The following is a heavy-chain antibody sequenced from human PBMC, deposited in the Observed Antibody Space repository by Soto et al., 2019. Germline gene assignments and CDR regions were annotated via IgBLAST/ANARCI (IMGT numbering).Heavy chain of an antibody. CDR2: IDWDDDE. CDR3: ARTPTTTPDFCYSYGMDV. Sequence: SGPTLVNPTQTLTLTCTFSGFSLTTSGMSVSWIRQPPGKALEWLALIDWDDDEYYSASLKTRLTISKDTSKNQVVLTMTNMDPVDTATYYCARTPTTTPDFCYSYGMDVWGQGTTVTVSS. J-gene: IGHJ6*02. D-gene: IGHD1-26*01. CDR1: GFSLTTSGMS. V-gene: IGHV2-70*01.